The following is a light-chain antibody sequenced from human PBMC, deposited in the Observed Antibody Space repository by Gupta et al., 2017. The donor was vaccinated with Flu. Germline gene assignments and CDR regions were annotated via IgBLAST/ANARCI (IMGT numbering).Light chain of an antibody. Sequence: QSVLTQPPSASAAPGPKLTISCSGSSSNVGGNSVNWYQQFPGTAPKLRIWRDNQRPSGIPDRISGSKSDTSDSLTISGLQSEDEADYYCEAWDDSLNGLVLGGGTKLTGL. CDR3: EAWDDSLNGLV. V-gene: IGLV1-44*01. J-gene: IGLJ3*02. CDR1: SSNVGGNS. CDR2: RDN.